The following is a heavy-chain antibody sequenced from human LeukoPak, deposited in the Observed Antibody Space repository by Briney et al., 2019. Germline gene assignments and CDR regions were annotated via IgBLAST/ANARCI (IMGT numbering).Heavy chain of an antibody. V-gene: IGHV3-15*01. J-gene: IGHJ1*01. CDR1: GFTFRDAW. CDR2: IRSKTDGGTT. D-gene: IGHD3-3*01. CDR3: AKHVYGVVSIQQ. Sequence: PGGSLRLSCAASGFTFRDAWMTWVRQAPGKGLEWVGRIRSKTDGGTTDYAVSVQGRFTISRDDSKNTLYLQMSSLKTEDTAVYYCAKHVYGVVSIQQWGQGTLVTVSS.